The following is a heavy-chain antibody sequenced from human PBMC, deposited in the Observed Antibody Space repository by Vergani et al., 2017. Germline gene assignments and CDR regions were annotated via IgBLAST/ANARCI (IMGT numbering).Heavy chain of an antibody. CDR1: GFTFSSYA. Sequence: EVQLVESGGGLVQPGGSLRLSCAASGFTFSSYAMHWVRQAPGKGLEYVSAISSNGGSTYYANSVKGIFTISRDNSKNTLYLQMGSLRAEDMAVYYCARESLVYDSSGYIGYGMDVWGKGTTVTVSS. J-gene: IGHJ6*04. CDR2: ISSNGGST. V-gene: IGHV3-64*01. D-gene: IGHD3-22*01. CDR3: ARESLVYDSSGYIGYGMDV.